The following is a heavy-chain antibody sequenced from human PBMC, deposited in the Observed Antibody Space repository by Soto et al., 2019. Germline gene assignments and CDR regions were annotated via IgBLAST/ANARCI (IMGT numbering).Heavy chain of an antibody. Sequence: QITLKESGPTLVKPTQTLTLTCTFSGFSLSTNGVGVGWIRQSPGKALEWLALVYWDDDKRYNPSLRSRLTITKDTSKNQVVLAMTNMDPVDTATYYCARRNAFGSGTYYTWFDPWGQGTLVTVSS. CDR1: GFSLSTNGVG. CDR2: VYWDDDK. D-gene: IGHD3-10*01. J-gene: IGHJ5*02. CDR3: ARRNAFGSGTYYTWFDP. V-gene: IGHV2-5*02.